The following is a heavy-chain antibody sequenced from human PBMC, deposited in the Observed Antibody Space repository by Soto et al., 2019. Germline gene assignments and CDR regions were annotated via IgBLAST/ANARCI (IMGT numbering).Heavy chain of an antibody. V-gene: IGHV3-15*01. Sequence: EVQLVESGGGLVKPGGSLRLSCAASGFTFSNAWMSWVRQAPGKGLEWVGRIKSKTDGGTTDYAAPVKGRFTISRDDSKNTLYLQMKSLKTEDTAGYYCTTRYVGGNAWWYFDLWGRGTLVTVSS. CDR2: IKSKTDGGTT. CDR1: GFTFSNAW. J-gene: IGHJ2*01. CDR3: TTRYVGGNAWWYFDL. D-gene: IGHD2-15*01.